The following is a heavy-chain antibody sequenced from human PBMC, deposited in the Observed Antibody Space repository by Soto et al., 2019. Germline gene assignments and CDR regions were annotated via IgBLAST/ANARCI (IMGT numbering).Heavy chain of an antibody. D-gene: IGHD3-10*01. CDR1: GGSISSYY. CDR3: ARHVFTTVVRGFLITFEYYSGLDV. Sequence: PSETLSLTCTVSGGSISSYYWSWIRQPPGKGLEWIGYIYYSGSTNYNPSLKSRVTISVDTSKNQFSLKLSSVTTADTAVYYCARHVFTTVVRGFLITFEYYSGLDVWGQGTTVTVSS. CDR2: IYYSGST. J-gene: IGHJ6*02. V-gene: IGHV4-59*08.